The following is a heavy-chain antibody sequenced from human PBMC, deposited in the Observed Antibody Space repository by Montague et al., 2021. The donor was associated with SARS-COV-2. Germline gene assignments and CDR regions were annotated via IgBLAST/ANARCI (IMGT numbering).Heavy chain of an antibody. CDR2: IYYTGST. J-gene: IGHJ4*02. CDR1: GASFSNYY. V-gene: IGHV4-59*01. CDR3: ARAQNTCFIANCVNYFDF. Sequence: SETLSLTCTVSGASFSNYYWSWIRQPPGKGLEWIGYIYYTGSTKYNPSLKSRVTMSLDRPTNRFSLRLNSVTAADTAMYYCARAQNTCFIANCVNYFDFWGLGAQVTVSS. D-gene: IGHD1-1*01.